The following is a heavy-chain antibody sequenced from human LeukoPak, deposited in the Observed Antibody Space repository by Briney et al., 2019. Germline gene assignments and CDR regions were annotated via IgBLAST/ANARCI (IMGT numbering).Heavy chain of an antibody. CDR1: GGSISSIY. Sequence: KPSETLSLTCTVSGGSISSIYWSWIRQPPGEGLEWIGYIYYSGSTNYNPSLKSRVTISVDTSKNQFSLNLSSVTASDTAVYYCARSVGDGYNYYFDYWGQGTLVTVSS. J-gene: IGHJ4*02. CDR3: ARSVGDGYNYYFDY. D-gene: IGHD5-24*01. CDR2: IYYSGST. V-gene: IGHV4-59*08.